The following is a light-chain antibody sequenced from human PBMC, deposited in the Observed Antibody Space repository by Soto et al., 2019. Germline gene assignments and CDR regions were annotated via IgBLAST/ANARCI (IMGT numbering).Light chain of an antibody. CDR3: QQYNSYWT. Sequence: DIQMTQSPSTLSASVGDRVTITCRASQSISSWLAWYQQKPGKAPKLLIYDASSLESWVPSRFSCSGSGTEFTLTISSLQPDDFATYYCQQYNSYWTFGQGTKV. V-gene: IGKV1-5*01. J-gene: IGKJ1*01. CDR1: QSISSW. CDR2: DAS.